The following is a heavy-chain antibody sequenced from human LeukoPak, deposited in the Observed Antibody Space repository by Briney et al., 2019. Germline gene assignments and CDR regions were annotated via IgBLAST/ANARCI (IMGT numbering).Heavy chain of an antibody. CDR2: MYHSGST. D-gene: IGHD6-6*01. J-gene: IGHJ4*02. CDR1: GYSISSGYY. CDR3: ARYSSSWGYYFDY. Sequence: SETLSLTCSVSGYSISSGYYWGWIRQSPGKGLEWIGSMYHSGSTYYNPSLKSRVTISIDTSKNRLSLKVASVTAADTAVYFCARYSSSWGYYFDYWGQGTLVTVSS. V-gene: IGHV4-38-2*02.